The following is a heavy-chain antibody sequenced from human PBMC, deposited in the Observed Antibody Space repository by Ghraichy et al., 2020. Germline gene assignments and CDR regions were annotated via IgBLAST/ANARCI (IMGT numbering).Heavy chain of an antibody. CDR2: IYTSGST. CDR3: ARDWGLDSSGWPLPFDY. Sequence: SETLSPTCTVSGGSISSGSYYWSWIRQPAGKGLEWIGRIYTSGSTNYNPSLKSRVTISVDTSKNQFSLKLSSVTAADTAVYYCARDWGLDSSGWPLPFDYWGQGTLVTVSS. CDR1: GGSISSGSYY. J-gene: IGHJ4*02. D-gene: IGHD6-19*01. V-gene: IGHV4-61*02.